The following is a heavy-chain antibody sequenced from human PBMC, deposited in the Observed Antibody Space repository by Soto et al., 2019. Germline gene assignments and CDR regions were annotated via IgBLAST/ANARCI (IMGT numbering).Heavy chain of an antibody. CDR3: ARAEDTAMVYYYGMDV. CDR1: GGSISSYY. V-gene: IGHV4-59*01. Sequence: SETLSLTCTVSGGSISSYYWSWIRQPPGKGLEWIGYIYYSGSTNYNPSLKSRVTITVDTSKNQFSLKLSSVTAADTAVYYCARAEDTAMVYYYGMDVWGQGTTVTVSS. J-gene: IGHJ6*02. D-gene: IGHD5-18*01. CDR2: IYYSGST.